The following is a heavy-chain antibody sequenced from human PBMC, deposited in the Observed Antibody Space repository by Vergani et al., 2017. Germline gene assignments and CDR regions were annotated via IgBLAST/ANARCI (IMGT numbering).Heavy chain of an antibody. D-gene: IGHD2-2*01. CDR2: MSGSGGNT. CDR3: AKGVYCSSTSCYEGRGYYYGMGV. V-gene: IGHV3-23*01. CDR1: GFTFSSYA. J-gene: IGHJ6*02. Sequence: EVQLLESGGGLVKPGGSLRLSCAASGFTFSSYAMSWVRQVPGKGLEWVSGMSGSGGNTYYANSVKGRFTISRDNSKNTLYLQMNSLRADDTAVYYCAKGVYCSSTSCYEGRGYYYGMGVWGQGTTVTFSS.